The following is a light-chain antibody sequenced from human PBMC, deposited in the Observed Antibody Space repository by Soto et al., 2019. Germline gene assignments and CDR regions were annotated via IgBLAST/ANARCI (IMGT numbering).Light chain of an antibody. CDR1: QRVSSTY. CDR3: QQYGSSSQT. J-gene: IGKJ1*01. CDR2: GAS. V-gene: IGKV3-20*01. Sequence: EIVLTQSPGTLSLSPGERATLSCRASQRVSSTYLAWYQQKPGQAPRLLIYGASSRATGIPARFSGSGSGTDFTLTISRLEPEDFAVYYCQQYGSSSQTFGHGTKVDIK.